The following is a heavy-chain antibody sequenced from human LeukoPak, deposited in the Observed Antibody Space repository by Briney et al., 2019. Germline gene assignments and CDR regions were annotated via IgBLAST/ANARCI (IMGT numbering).Heavy chain of an antibody. D-gene: IGHD3-22*01. Sequence: GASVKVSCKASGYTFTGYYMHWVRQAPGQGLEWMGWINPNSGGTNYAQKFQGSVTMTRDTSISTAYIELSRLKYDDTAVYYCARGSGFQYRGITTNYYMDVWGKGTTVTVSS. V-gene: IGHV1-2*02. CDR3: ARGSGFQYRGITTNYYMDV. J-gene: IGHJ6*03. CDR1: GYTFTGYY. CDR2: INPNSGGT.